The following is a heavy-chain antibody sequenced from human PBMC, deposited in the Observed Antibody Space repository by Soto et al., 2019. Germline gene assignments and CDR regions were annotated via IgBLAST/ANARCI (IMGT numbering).Heavy chain of an antibody. V-gene: IGHV3-21*04. CDR1: KFTFSVYS. CDR2: IGVSGNK. J-gene: IGHJ4*02. Sequence: PGGSLRLSCAASKFTFSVYSMSWVRQAPGKGPEWVASIGVSGNKYYTDSVKGRFTISRGDPEKSLFLQMNSLRVDDTAIYYCAKRMGPQDSWGQGTPVTVSS. D-gene: IGHD2-15*01. CDR3: AKRMGPQDS.